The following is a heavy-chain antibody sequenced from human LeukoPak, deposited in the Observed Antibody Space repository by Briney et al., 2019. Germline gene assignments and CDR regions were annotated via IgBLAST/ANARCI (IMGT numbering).Heavy chain of an antibody. Sequence: SGPTLVNPTQTLTLTCTFSGFSLSTSGVGVGWIRQPPGKALEWLALIYWDDDKRYSPSLKSRLTITRDTSKNQVVLTMTNMDPVDTATYYCAHSPPLGTSGGVIVPSSFDYWGQGTLVTVSS. CDR1: GFSLSTSGVG. CDR3: AHSPPLGTSGGVIVPSSFDY. V-gene: IGHV2-5*02. D-gene: IGHD3-16*02. J-gene: IGHJ4*02. CDR2: IYWDDDK.